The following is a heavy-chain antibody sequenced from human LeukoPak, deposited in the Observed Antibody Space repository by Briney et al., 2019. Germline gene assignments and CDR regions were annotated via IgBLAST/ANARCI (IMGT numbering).Heavy chain of an antibody. Sequence: PSETLSLTCTVSGGSISSYYWSWIRQPAGKGLEWIGRIYTSGSTNYNPSLKSRVTMSVDTSKNQFSLKLSSVTAADTAVYYCARGGPVSYGDYRPYGDAFDIWGQGTMVTVSS. CDR1: GGSISSYY. J-gene: IGHJ3*02. CDR2: IYTSGST. V-gene: IGHV4-4*07. D-gene: IGHD4-17*01. CDR3: ARGGPVSYGDYRPYGDAFDI.